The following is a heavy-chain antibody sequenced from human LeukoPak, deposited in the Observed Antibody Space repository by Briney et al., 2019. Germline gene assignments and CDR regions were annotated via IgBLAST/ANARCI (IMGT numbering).Heavy chain of an antibody. CDR2: ISYDGSNK. V-gene: IGHV3-30*04. CDR1: GFTFSSYA. Sequence: GGSLRLSCAASGFTFSSYAMHWVRQAPGKGLEWVAVISYDGSNKYYADSVKGRFTISRDNSKNTLYLQMNSLRAEDSALYYCARGGRGSAAVVAPRSFDIWGQGTMVTVSS. D-gene: IGHD3-22*01. J-gene: IGHJ3*02. CDR3: ARGGRGSAAVVAPRSFDI.